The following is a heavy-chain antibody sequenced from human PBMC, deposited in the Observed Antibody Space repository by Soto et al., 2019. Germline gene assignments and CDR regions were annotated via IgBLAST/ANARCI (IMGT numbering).Heavy chain of an antibody. J-gene: IGHJ6*02. CDR2: IWYDGSNK. CDR1: GFTFSSYG. CDR3: AREEYSSSWYFSGTYYYYGMDV. Sequence: QVQLVESGGGVVQPGRSLRLSCAASGFTFSSYGTHWVRQAPGKGLEWVAVIWYDGSNKYYADSVKGRFTISRDNSKNTLYLQMNSLRAEDTAVYYCAREEYSSSWYFSGTYYYYGMDVWGQGTTVTVSS. D-gene: IGHD6-13*01. V-gene: IGHV3-33*01.